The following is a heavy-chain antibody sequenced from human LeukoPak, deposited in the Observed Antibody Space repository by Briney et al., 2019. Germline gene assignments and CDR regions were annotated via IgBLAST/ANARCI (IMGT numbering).Heavy chain of an antibody. CDR1: GFTFSSYA. Sequence: GGSLRLSCAASGFTFSSYAMSWVRQAPGKGLEWVSGISGSGGNTYYADSVKGRFTISRDNSKNTLYLQMNSLRVEDTAVYYCAKDGYSSGWSLDYWGQGALVTVSS. J-gene: IGHJ4*02. CDR3: AKDGYSSGWSLDY. V-gene: IGHV3-23*01. CDR2: ISGSGGNT. D-gene: IGHD6-19*01.